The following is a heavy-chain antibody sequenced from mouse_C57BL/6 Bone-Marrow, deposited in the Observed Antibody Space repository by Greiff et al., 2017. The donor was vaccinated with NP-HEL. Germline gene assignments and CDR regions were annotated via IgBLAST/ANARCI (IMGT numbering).Heavy chain of an antibody. J-gene: IGHJ2*01. CDR3: ARHGFLYYFDY. V-gene: IGHV5-12*01. CDR2: ISNGGGST. Sequence: EVHLVESGGGLVQPGGSLKLSCAASGFTFSDYYMYWVRQTPEKRLEWVAYISNGGGSTYYPDTVKGRFTISRDNAKNTLYLQMSRLKSEDTAMYYCARHGFLYYFDYWGQGTTLTVSS. CDR1: GFTFSDYY.